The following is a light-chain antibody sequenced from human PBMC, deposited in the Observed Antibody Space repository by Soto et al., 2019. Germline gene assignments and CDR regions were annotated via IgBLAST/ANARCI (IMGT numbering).Light chain of an antibody. CDR3: CSYAGRYTMV. CDR1: SSDIGIYNY. J-gene: IGLJ2*01. V-gene: IGLV2-11*01. Sequence: QSALTQSRSVSGSPGQSVTISCSGSSSDIGIYNYVSWYQHHPGKVPKVLIYDVNKRPSGVPDRFSGSKSGNTASLTISGLQADDEADYYRCSYAGRYTMVFGGGTKVTVL. CDR2: DVN.